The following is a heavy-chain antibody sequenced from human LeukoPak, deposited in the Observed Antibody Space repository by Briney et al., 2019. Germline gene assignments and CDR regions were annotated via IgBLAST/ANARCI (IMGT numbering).Heavy chain of an antibody. CDR3: AKDMYYYDSSGYYPNYFDY. D-gene: IGHD3-22*01. V-gene: IGHV3-23*01. CDR2: ISGSGGST. J-gene: IGHJ4*02. CDR1: GFTFTNAW. Sequence: GGSLRLSCAASGFTFTNAWMSWVRQAPGKGLEWVSAISGSGGSTYYADSVKGRFTISRDNSKNTLYLQMNSLRAEDTAVYYCAKDMYYYDSSGYYPNYFDYWGQGTLVTVSS.